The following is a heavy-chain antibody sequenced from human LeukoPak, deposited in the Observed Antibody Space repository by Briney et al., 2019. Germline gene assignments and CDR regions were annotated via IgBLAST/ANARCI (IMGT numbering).Heavy chain of an antibody. Sequence: ASVNVSCKASGYTFTGYYMHWVRQAPGQGLEWMGRINPNSGGTNYAQKFQGRVTMTRDTSISTAYMELSRLRSDDTAVYYCAGYITVGATYQHFDYWGQGTLVTVSS. D-gene: IGHD1-26*01. CDR1: GYTFTGYY. CDR3: AGYITVGATYQHFDY. V-gene: IGHV1-2*06. J-gene: IGHJ4*02. CDR2: INPNSGGT.